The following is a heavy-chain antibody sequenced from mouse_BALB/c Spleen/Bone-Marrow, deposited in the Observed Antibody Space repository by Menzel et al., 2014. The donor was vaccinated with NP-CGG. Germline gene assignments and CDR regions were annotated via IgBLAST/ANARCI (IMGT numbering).Heavy chain of an antibody. V-gene: IGHV1-54*01. CDR1: GYAFTNYL. Sequence: VQLQESGAELVRPGTSVKVSCKASGYAFTNYLIEWVKQRPGQGLEWIGVINPGSGGTNYNEKFEGKATLTADKSSSTAYMQLSSLTSDDSAVYFCARGDYRYDGFAHWGQGTLVTVSA. CDR3: ARGDYRYDGFAH. CDR2: INPGSGGT. J-gene: IGHJ3*01. D-gene: IGHD2-14*01.